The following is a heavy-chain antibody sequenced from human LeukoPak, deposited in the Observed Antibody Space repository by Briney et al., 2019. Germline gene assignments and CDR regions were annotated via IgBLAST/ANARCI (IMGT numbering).Heavy chain of an antibody. Sequence: GASVKLSCKVSGYTLTELSMHWVRQAPGKGLEWMGGFDPEDGETIYAQKFQGRVTMTEDTSTDTAYMELSSLRSEDTAVYYCATRWIFGGVIGPFFDYWGQGTLVTVSS. CDR2: FDPEDGET. CDR1: GYTLTELS. J-gene: IGHJ4*02. D-gene: IGHD3-16*02. V-gene: IGHV1-24*01. CDR3: ATRWIFGGVIGPFFDY.